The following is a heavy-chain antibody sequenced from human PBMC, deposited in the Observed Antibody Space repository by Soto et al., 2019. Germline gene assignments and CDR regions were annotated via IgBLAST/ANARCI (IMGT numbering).Heavy chain of an antibody. Sequence: GGSLRLSCAASGFTFSSYWMSWVRQAPGKGLEWVANIKQDGSEKYYVDSVKGRFTISRDNAKNSLYLQMNSLRAEDTAVYYCARVSDIVVVVAATDYWGQGTLVTVS. D-gene: IGHD2-15*01. J-gene: IGHJ4*02. CDR2: IKQDGSEK. V-gene: IGHV3-7*03. CDR3: ARVSDIVVVVAATDY. CDR1: GFTFSSYW.